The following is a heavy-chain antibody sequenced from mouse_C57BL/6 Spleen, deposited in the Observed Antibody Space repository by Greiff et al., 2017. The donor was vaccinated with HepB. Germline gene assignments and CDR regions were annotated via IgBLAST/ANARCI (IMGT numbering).Heavy chain of an antibody. D-gene: IGHD1-1*01. Sequence: DVMLVESGGGLVKPGGSLKLSCAASGFTFSDYGMHWVRQAPEKGLEWVAYISSGSSTIYYADTVKGRFTISRDNAKNTLFLQMTSLRSEDTAMYYCAKYGSSPYYYAMDYWGQGTSVTVSS. CDR2: ISSGSSTI. J-gene: IGHJ4*01. CDR3: AKYGSSPYYYAMDY. V-gene: IGHV5-17*01. CDR1: GFTFSDYG.